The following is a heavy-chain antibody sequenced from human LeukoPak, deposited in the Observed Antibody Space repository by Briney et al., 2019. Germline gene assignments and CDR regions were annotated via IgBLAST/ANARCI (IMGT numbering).Heavy chain of an antibody. D-gene: IGHD3-10*01. CDR3: ARPGYYGSGSTHGWFDP. CDR2: INHSGST. Sequence: PSETLSLTCAVYGGSFSGYYWSWIRQPPGKGLEWIGEINHSGSTNYNPSLKSRVTISVDTSKNQFSLKLSSVTAADTAVYYCARPGYYGSGSTHGWFDPWGQGTLVTVSS. J-gene: IGHJ5*02. CDR1: GGSFSGYY. V-gene: IGHV4-34*01.